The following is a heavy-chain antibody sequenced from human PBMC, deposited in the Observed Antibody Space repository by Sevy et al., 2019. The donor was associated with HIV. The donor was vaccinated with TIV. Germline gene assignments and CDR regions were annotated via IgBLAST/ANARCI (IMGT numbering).Heavy chain of an antibody. CDR1: GFTFSDYY. CDR2: ISSSGSTI. V-gene: IGHV3-11*01. Sequence: GGSLRLSCAASGFTFSDYYMSWIRQAPGKGLEWVSYISSSGSTIYYVDSVKGRFTISRDNAKNSLYLQMNSLRAEDTAVYYCARDYYDSSGYYYLPNNWFDPWGQGTLVTVSS. CDR3: ARDYYDSSGYYYLPNNWFDP. J-gene: IGHJ5*02. D-gene: IGHD3-22*01.